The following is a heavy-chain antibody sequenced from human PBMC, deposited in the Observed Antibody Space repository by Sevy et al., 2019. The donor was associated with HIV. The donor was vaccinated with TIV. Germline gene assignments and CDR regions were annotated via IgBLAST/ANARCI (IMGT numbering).Heavy chain of an antibody. V-gene: IGHV3-15*01. D-gene: IGHD3-10*01. J-gene: IGHJ4*02. Sequence: GESLKISCAASGFPFSNAWMSWVRQAPGKGLEWDGRIKSKTDGGTTDYAAPVKGRFTISRDDSKNTLYLQMNSLKTEDTAIYYCTTDSEKRGLSALLDYWGQGTLVTVSS. CDR3: TTDSEKRGLSALLDY. CDR1: GFPFSNAW. CDR2: IKSKTDGGTT.